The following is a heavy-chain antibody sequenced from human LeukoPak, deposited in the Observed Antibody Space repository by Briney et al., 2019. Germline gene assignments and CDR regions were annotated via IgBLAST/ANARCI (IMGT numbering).Heavy chain of an antibody. CDR3: AKGGKWDVTPFDY. CDR2: ISGGGGST. J-gene: IGHJ4*02. D-gene: IGHD1-26*01. CDR1: GFTVSSTY. V-gene: IGHV3-23*01. Sequence: AGGSLRPSCAASGFTVSSTYMNWVRQAPGKGLEWVSTISGGGGSTYYADSVKGRFTISRDNSKNTLYLQVNSLRAEDTAVYYCAKGGKWDVTPFDYWGQGTLVTVSS.